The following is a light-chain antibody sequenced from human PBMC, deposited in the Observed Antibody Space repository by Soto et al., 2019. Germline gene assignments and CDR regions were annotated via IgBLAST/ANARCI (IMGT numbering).Light chain of an antibody. CDR2: ANT. Sequence: LTQPPSVSGAPGQRVTISCTGDSSNIGSVYAVHWYQQLPGAAPKLLIYANTNRPSGVPDRFSGSKSGTSASLAISGLQAEDEADYYCQSYDSSLSGYVFGTGTKVTVL. V-gene: IGLV1-40*01. CDR3: QSYDSSLSGYV. CDR1: SSNIGSVYA. J-gene: IGLJ1*01.